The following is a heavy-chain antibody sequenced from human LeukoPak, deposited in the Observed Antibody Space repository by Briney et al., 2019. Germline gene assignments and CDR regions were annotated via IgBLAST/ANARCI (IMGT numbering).Heavy chain of an antibody. CDR1: GGTFSSYA. Sequence: SVKVSCKASGGTFSSYAISWVRQAPGQGLEWMGRIIPIFGTANYAQKFQGRVTITAGKSTSTAYMELSSLRSEDTAVYYCAREYYYDSSGYFGINWFDPWGQGTLVTVSS. CDR2: IIPIFGTA. D-gene: IGHD3-22*01. CDR3: AREYYYDSSGYFGINWFDP. V-gene: IGHV1-69*06. J-gene: IGHJ5*02.